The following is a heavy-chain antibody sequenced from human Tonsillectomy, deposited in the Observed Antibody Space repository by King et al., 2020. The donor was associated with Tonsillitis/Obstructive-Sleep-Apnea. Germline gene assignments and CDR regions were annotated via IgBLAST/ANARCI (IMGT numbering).Heavy chain of an antibody. CDR1: GGFFSGYN. CDR2: INHSGST. D-gene: IGHD7-27*01. V-gene: IGHV4-34*01. J-gene: IGHJ4*02. Sequence: VQLQQWGAGLLKPSETLSLTCAVYGGFFSGYNWTWIRQPPGKGLVWIGEINHSGSTTYDPSLKSRVTISLDTSKNQFSLKLSSVSAADTAVYSCAGQNLWGYYFDYWGQGTPVTVSS. CDR3: AGQNLWGYYFDY.